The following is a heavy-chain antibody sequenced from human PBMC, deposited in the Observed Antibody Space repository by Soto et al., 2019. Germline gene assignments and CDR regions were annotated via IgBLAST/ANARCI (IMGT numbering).Heavy chain of an antibody. Sequence: PSETLSLTCTVSGGSISSSSYYWCWIRHPPGKGLEWIGSIYYSGSTYYNPSLKSRVTISVDTSKNQFSLKLSSVTAADTAVYYCARTGPTSLRFLERAPMNWFDPWGQGTLVTVST. V-gene: IGHV4-39*01. D-gene: IGHD3-3*01. CDR1: GGSISSSSYY. CDR2: IYYSGST. J-gene: IGHJ5*02. CDR3: ARTGPTSLRFLERAPMNWFDP.